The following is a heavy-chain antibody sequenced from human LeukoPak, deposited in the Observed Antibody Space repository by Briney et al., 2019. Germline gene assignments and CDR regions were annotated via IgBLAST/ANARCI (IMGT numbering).Heavy chain of an antibody. V-gene: IGHV4-34*01. J-gene: IGHJ4*02. D-gene: IGHD5-12*01. CDR1: GGSFSGYY. CDR2: INHSGST. Sequence: SETLSLTCAVYGGSFSGYYWSWIRQPPGKGLEWIGEINHSGSTNYNPSLKSRVTISVDTSKNQFSLKLTSVIAADTAVYYCARGPYSGYTLRPLDYWGQGTLVTVSS. CDR3: ARGPYSGYTLRPLDY.